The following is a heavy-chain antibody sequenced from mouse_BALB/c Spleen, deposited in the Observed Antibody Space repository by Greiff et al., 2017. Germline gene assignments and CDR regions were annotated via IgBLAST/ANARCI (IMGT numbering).Heavy chain of an antibody. Sequence: VQLQQSGPELVKPGASVKISCKASGYSFTGYFMNWVMQSHGKSLEWIGRINPYNGDTFYNQKFKGKATLTVDKSSSTAHMELRSLASEDSAVYYCARGGDDGYYWGQGTTLTVSS. CDR1: GYSFTGYF. CDR2: INPYNGDT. V-gene: IGHV1-20*02. CDR3: ARGGDDGYY. J-gene: IGHJ2*01. D-gene: IGHD2-3*01.